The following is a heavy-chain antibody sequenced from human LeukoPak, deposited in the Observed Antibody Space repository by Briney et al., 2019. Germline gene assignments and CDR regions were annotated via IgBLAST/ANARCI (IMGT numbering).Heavy chain of an antibody. D-gene: IGHD1-26*01. CDR2: ISWNSGSI. J-gene: IGHJ4*02. V-gene: IGHV3-9*01. CDR3: AKGTGRYWTFFDY. Sequence: GGSLRLSCAASGFTFDDYAMHWVRQAPGKGLEWVSGISWNSGSIDYADSVKGRFTISRDNAKNSLYLQMNSLRPEDTAFYYCAKGTGRYWTFFDYWGQGTPVTVSS. CDR1: GFTFDDYA.